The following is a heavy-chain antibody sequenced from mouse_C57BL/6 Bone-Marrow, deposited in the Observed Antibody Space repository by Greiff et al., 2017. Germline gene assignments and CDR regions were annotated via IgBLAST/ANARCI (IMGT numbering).Heavy chain of an antibody. V-gene: IGHV1-20*01. CDR3: ARDRPSGSSPYYFDY. J-gene: IGHJ2*01. CDR1: GYSFTGYF. Sequence: EVMLQQSGPELVKPGDSVKISCKASGYSFTGYFMNWVMQSHGKSLEWIGRINPYNGDTFYNQKFKGKATLTVDKSSSTAHMELRSLTSEDSAVYYCARDRPSGSSPYYFDYWGQGTTLTVSS. CDR2: INPYNGDT. D-gene: IGHD1-1*01.